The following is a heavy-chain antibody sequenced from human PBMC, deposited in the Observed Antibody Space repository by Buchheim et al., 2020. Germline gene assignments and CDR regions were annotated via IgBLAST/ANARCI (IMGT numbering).Heavy chain of an antibody. CDR1: GYRFTTYW. V-gene: IGHV5-51*01. Sequence: EVQLVQSGAEVKKPGESLKISCKVSGYRFTTYWIGWVRQMPGKGLEWMGLIHPLDSDTRYSPSFQGQVTFSADKSSSTAYLQWSSLKASDTAMYYCARMGVPGTSSGFDSWDQGTL. J-gene: IGHJ4*02. CDR2: IHPLDSDT. D-gene: IGHD6-19*01. CDR3: ARMGVPGTSSGFDS.